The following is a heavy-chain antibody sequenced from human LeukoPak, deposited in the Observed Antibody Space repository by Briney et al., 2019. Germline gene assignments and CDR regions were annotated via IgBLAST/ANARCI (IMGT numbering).Heavy chain of an antibody. CDR3: ARGSIPDYDFWSGYPQFDY. D-gene: IGHD3-3*01. V-gene: IGHV4-31*11. J-gene: IGHJ4*02. CDR1: GGSFSGYY. Sequence: SETLSLTCAVYGGSFSGYYWSWIRQHPGKGLEWIGYIYYSGSTYYNPSLKSRVTISVDTSKNQFSLKLSSVTAADTAVYYCARGSIPDYDFWSGYPQFDYWGQGTLVTVSS. CDR2: IYYSGST.